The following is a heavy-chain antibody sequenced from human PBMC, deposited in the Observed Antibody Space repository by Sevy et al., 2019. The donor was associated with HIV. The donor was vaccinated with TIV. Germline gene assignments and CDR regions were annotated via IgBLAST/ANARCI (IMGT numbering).Heavy chain of an antibody. CDR3: ARWRTAITAFDI. CDR2: IKQDGSEK. Sequence: GGSLRLSCAASRFTFSNFWMTWVRQAQGKGLEWVANIKQDGSEKYYVDSVRGRFTISRDNAKNSLYLQMNSLRAEDTAVYYCARWRTAITAFDIWGQGTMVTVSS. D-gene: IGHD5-18*01. J-gene: IGHJ3*02. CDR1: RFTFSNFW. V-gene: IGHV3-7*01.